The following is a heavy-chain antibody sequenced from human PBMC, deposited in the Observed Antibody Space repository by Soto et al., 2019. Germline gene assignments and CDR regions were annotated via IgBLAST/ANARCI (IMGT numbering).Heavy chain of an antibody. V-gene: IGHV3-30-3*01. D-gene: IGHD6-19*01. J-gene: IGHJ4*02. CDR1: GFTFSTYN. Sequence: QVQLVESGGGVVLPGRSLRLSCAASGFTFSTYNIHWVRQAPGKGLEWVAVISFDGSKKYYGDSVKGRFTISRDNSKNTLYLQMNSQRAEVTAVYYCAREYNSGLDYWGQGALVTVSS. CDR2: ISFDGSKK. CDR3: AREYNSGLDY.